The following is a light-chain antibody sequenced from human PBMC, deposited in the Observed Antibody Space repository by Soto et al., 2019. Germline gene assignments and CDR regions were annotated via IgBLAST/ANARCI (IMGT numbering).Light chain of an antibody. Sequence: QSALTQPASVSGSPGQSITISCTGTSSDIGSNNYVSWFQQRPGKAPTLIIYEVSNRPSGVSNHFSGSKSGNTASLTISGLLPEDEAEYYCSPYKTTTRLFGGGTKLTVL. CDR2: EVS. J-gene: IGLJ3*02. CDR1: SSDIGSNNY. V-gene: IGLV2-14*01. CDR3: SPYKTTTRL.